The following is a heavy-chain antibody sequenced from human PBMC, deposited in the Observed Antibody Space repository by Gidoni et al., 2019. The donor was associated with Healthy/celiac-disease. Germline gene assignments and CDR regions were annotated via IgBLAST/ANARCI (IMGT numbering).Heavy chain of an antibody. J-gene: IGHJ4*02. Sequence: QVQLVESGGGVVQPGRSLGPSCAASGFTFSSYGMHWVRQAPGQGRGWVAVIWYDGSNKYYADSVKGRFTISRDNSKNTLYLQMNSLRAEDTAVYYCARDWGHRSVSKFDYWGQGTLVTVSS. CDR3: ARDWGHRSVSKFDY. D-gene: IGHD3-16*01. CDR1: GFTFSSYG. V-gene: IGHV3-33*01. CDR2: IWYDGSNK.